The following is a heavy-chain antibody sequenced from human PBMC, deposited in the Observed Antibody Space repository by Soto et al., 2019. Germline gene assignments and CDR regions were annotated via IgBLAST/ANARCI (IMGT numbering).Heavy chain of an antibody. Sequence: GCPLRLPCGASGYKVSEYYMSWIRQSAGKGLEWLSYSSNSGTYTRYADSVKARYSIARDNAKNSLFLQINSLRGEDSATYYCARSGDNYNVLDYWGQGTQVTVSS. D-gene: IGHD3-10*02. CDR2: SSNSGTYT. CDR3: ARSGDNYNVLDY. CDR1: GYKVSEYY. J-gene: IGHJ4*02. V-gene: IGHV3-11*06.